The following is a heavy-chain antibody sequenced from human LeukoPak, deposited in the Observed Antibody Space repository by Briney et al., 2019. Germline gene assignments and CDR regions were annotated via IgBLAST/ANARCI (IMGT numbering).Heavy chain of an antibody. CDR1: GSSISSGSYY. V-gene: IGHV4-61*02. D-gene: IGHD3-10*01. Sequence: SETLSLTCTVSGSSISSGSYYWRWIRQPAGTGLEWIGRIYTSGSTNYNPSLKSRVTMSVDTSKNRFSLKLSSVTAADTAVYYCARDGLGVRGVSINWYFDLWGRGTLVTVSS. CDR3: ARDGLGVRGVSINWYFDL. CDR2: IYTSGST. J-gene: IGHJ2*01.